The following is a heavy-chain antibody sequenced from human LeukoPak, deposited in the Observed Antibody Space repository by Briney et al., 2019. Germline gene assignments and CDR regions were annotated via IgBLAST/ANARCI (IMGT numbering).Heavy chain of an antibody. CDR1: GYTFTDYY. CDR2: INPNSGGT. Sequence: ASVKVSCKASGYTFTDYYIRWVRQAPGQGLERMGWINPNSGGTNYGQKFQGRVTMTRDTSISTAYMDLSRLRSDDTAVYYCARQATAAAATVFYWGQGTLVTVSS. CDR3: ARQATAAAATVFY. V-gene: IGHV1-2*02. J-gene: IGHJ4*02. D-gene: IGHD6-13*01.